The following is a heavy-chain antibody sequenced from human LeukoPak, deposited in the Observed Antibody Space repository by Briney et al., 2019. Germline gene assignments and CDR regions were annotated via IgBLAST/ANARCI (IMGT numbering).Heavy chain of an antibody. CDR2: INPNSGGT. Sequence: ASVKVSCKASGYTFSGYYIHWVRQAPGQGLEWMGWINPNSGGTNYAQKFQGRVTMTRDTSISTAYMELSRLRSDDTAVYYCARDSSGWDDFDYWGQGTLVTVSS. CDR1: GYTFSGYY. V-gene: IGHV1-2*02. J-gene: IGHJ4*02. CDR3: ARDSSGWDDFDY. D-gene: IGHD6-19*01.